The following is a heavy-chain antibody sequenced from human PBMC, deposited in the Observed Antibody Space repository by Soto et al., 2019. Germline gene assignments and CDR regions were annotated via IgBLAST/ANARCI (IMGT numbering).Heavy chain of an antibody. D-gene: IGHD3-16*01. V-gene: IGHV3-48*03. J-gene: IGHJ4*02. Sequence: SLRLSCAASGFTFSSYETNWVRQAPGKGLEWVSYISSSGSTTYYADSVTGRFTISRDNAKNSLYLQMNSLRDYDPAVYYCAREESTMTVGGVMEYWGQGTLVTVS. CDR1: GFTFSSYE. CDR3: AREESTMTVGGVMEY. CDR2: ISSSGSTT.